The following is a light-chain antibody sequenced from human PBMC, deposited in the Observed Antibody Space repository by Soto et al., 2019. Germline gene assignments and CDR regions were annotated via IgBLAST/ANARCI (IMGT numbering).Light chain of an antibody. CDR2: GNS. CDR1: SSNIGAGYD. Sequence: SVLTQPPSVSGASGQMVTISCTGSSSNIGAGYDVHWYQQLPGTVPKLLIYGNSNRPSGVPDRFSGYKSGTSASLAITGLQAEDEADYYCQSYDSSLSSYVFGTGTKVTVL. V-gene: IGLV1-40*01. CDR3: QSYDSSLSSYV. J-gene: IGLJ1*01.